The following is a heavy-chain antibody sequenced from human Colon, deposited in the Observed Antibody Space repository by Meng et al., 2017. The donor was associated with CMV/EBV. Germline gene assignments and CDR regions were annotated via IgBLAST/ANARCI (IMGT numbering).Heavy chain of an antibody. Sequence: GESLKISCAASGFTFRNYAMSWVRQAPGKGLEWVSAISGSGGTRDYADSVKGRFTISRDNSKNTLYLQVNSLGAEDAAVYFCAKDSSGWYYFDCWGQGTLVTVSS. V-gene: IGHV3-23*01. CDR2: ISGSGGTR. D-gene: IGHD6-19*01. CDR3: AKDSSGWYYFDC. CDR1: GFTFRNYA. J-gene: IGHJ4*02.